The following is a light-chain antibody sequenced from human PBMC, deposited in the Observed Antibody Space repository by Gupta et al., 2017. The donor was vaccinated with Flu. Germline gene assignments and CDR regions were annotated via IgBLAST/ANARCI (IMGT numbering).Light chain of an antibody. Sequence: SYVLTQPPSVSVSPGQTASITCSGDKLGDKYACWYQQKPGQSPVLVIDKDSKRTSGIPERFSGSNSGNTATLTISGTKAMDEADYYCQAWDSSSVVFGGGTKLTVL. CDR3: QAWDSSSVV. J-gene: IGLJ2*01. CDR1: KLGDKY. CDR2: KDS. V-gene: IGLV3-1*01.